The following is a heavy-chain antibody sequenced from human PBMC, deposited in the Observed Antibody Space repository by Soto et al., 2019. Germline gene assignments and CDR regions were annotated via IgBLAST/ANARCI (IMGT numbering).Heavy chain of an antibody. CDR3: ARSGIRIFGVVPRDDAFDI. Sequence: VASVKVSCKASGGTFSSYAISWVRQAPGQGLEWMGGIIPIFGTANYAQKFQGRVTITADESTSTAYMELSSLRSEDTAVYYCARSGIRIFGVVPRDDAFDIWGQGTMVTVSS. CDR1: GGTFSSYA. V-gene: IGHV1-69*13. D-gene: IGHD3-3*01. J-gene: IGHJ3*02. CDR2: IIPIFGTA.